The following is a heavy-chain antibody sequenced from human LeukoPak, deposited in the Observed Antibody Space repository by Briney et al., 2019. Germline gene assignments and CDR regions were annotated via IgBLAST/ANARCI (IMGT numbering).Heavy chain of an antibody. CDR1: GGSISSYY. CDR2: IYYSGST. CDR3: ARHVEKAGAYYYDSSGYPDAFDI. V-gene: IGHV4-59*08. J-gene: IGHJ3*02. D-gene: IGHD3-22*01. Sequence: PSETLSLTCTVSGGSISSYYWSWIRQPPGKGLEWIGYIYYSGSTNYNPSLKSRVTISVDTSKNQFSLKLSSVTAADTAVYYCARHVEKAGAYYYDSSGYPDAFDIWGQGTMVTVSS.